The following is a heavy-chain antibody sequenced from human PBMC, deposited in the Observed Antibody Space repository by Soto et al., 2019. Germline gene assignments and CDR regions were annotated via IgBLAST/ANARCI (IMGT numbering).Heavy chain of an antibody. CDR2: INPSGGST. CDR1: GYTFTSYY. J-gene: IGHJ4*02. CDR3: ARCPAPLLRTLRVGYFDY. V-gene: IGHV1-46*01. D-gene: IGHD3-3*01. Sequence: GASVKVSCKASGYTFTSYYMHWVRQAPGQGLEWMGIINPSGGSTSYAQKFQGRVTMTRDTSTSTVYMELSSLRSEDTAVYYCARCPAPLLRTLRVGYFDYWGQGTLVTVSS.